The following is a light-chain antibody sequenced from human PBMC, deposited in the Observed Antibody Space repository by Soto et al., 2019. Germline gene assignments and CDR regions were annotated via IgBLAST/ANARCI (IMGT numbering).Light chain of an antibody. J-gene: IGLJ2*01. CDR2: DVI. V-gene: IGLV2-14*03. Sequence: QSALTQPASVSGSPGQSIPIACTGSSSDIGGYNFVSWYQQHPGKAPKLMIYDVIKRPSGVSRRFSGSKSGNTASLTISGLQPEDEADYFCSSYTTSTTAVFGGGTKVTVL. CDR3: SSYTTSTTAV. CDR1: SSDIGGYNF.